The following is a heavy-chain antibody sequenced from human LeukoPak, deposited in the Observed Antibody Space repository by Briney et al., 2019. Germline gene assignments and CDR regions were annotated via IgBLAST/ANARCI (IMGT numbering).Heavy chain of an antibody. V-gene: IGHV3-48*01. Sequence: GGSLRLSCAASGFTFSSYSMNWVRQAPGKGLEWVSYISSSSSTIYYADSVKGRFTISRDNAKNSLYLQVSSLRAEDTAVYYCASSYGDYDDYWGQGTLVTVSS. CDR3: ASSYGDYDDY. D-gene: IGHD4-17*01. J-gene: IGHJ4*02. CDR2: ISSSSSTI. CDR1: GFTFSSYS.